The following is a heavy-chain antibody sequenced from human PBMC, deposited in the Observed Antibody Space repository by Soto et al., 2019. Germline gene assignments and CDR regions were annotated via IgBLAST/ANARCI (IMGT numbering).Heavy chain of an antibody. Sequence: EVQLLESGGGLVQPGGSLRLSCAASGFTFSSSAMSWVRQAPGKGLEWVSAIRGTNGKTHYAESVTGRLNISRDNSKNTLYMQMNFLRTEDTAVYYCANCPVDPFVTSGWCNWLDPWGQGTLVIVSS. V-gene: IGHV3-23*01. CDR2: IRGTNGKT. CDR1: GFTFSSSA. CDR3: ANCPVDPFVTSGWCNWLDP. J-gene: IGHJ5*02. D-gene: IGHD6-19*01.